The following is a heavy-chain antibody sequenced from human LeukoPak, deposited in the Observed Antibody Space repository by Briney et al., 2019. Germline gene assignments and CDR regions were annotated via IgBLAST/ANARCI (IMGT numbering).Heavy chain of an antibody. CDR3: ATGVPAAANYYYYGMDV. V-gene: IGHV1-24*01. D-gene: IGHD2-2*01. CDR1: GYTLTELS. J-gene: IGHJ6*02. Sequence: ASVTVSCKVSGYTLTELSMHWVRQAPGKGLEWMGGFDPEDGETIYAQKSQGRVTMTEDTSTDTAYMELSSLGSEDTAVYYCATGVPAAANYYYYGMDVWGQGTTVTVSS. CDR2: FDPEDGET.